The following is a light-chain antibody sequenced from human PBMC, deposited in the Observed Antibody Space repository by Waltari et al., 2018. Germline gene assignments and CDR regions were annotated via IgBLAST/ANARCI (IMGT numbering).Light chain of an antibody. CDR1: LSDVGTYNP. CDR3: CSYAGVRGAV. V-gene: IGLV2-23*02. J-gene: IGLJ7*01. CDR2: EVS. Sequence: QSALTHPPSPPGTPGESITIPCSRTLSDVGTYNPTSWYQPHPGKVPKLIIYEVSKRPSGVSNRFSASKSGNTASLTISGLQADEEADFYCCSYAGVRGAVFGGGTHLNVL.